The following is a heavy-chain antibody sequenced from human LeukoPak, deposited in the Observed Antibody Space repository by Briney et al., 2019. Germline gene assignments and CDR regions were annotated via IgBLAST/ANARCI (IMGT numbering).Heavy chain of an antibody. D-gene: IGHD3-16*01. J-gene: IGHJ5*02. Sequence: GGSLRLSCAASGFSFNNAWMNWVRQVPGKGLEWVGRIKNKADGGAAEYAALVKDRFTISRDDSKNTLYLQMSSLKTEDTAMYYCTSENWGSNHWGQGTLVIVSS. V-gene: IGHV3-15*07. CDR2: IKNKADGGAA. CDR3: TSENWGSNH. CDR1: GFSFNNAW.